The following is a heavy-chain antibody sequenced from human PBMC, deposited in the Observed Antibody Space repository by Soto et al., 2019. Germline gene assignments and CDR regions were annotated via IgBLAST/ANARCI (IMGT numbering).Heavy chain of an antibody. V-gene: IGHV3-11*06. CDR1: GFTFSDYY. J-gene: IGHJ3*02. D-gene: IGHD5-18*01. CDR2: SSVTSSYT. CDR3: AKSAPGNNYGGNAFDI. Sequence: QVQLVESGGGLVKPGGSLRLSCAASGFTFSDYYMNWIRQAPGKGLEWISYSSVTSSYTNDADSVKGRFTISRDNAKNSLYQQMYSLRAEDTAVYYCAKSAPGNNYGGNAFDIWGQGTMVTVSS.